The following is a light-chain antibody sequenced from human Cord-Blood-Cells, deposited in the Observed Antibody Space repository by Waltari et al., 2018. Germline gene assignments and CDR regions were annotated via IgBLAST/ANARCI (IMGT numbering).Light chain of an antibody. CDR3: QQRSNWPPIT. J-gene: IGKJ5*01. CDR1: QSVSSY. CDR2: DAS. Sequence: IVLTQSPATLSSSPADTATHPCRASQSVSSYLAWYQQKPGQAPWLLIYDASNRATGIPARFSGSGSGTDFTLTISSLEPEDFAVYYCQQRSNWPPITFGQGTRLEIK. V-gene: IGKV3-11*01.